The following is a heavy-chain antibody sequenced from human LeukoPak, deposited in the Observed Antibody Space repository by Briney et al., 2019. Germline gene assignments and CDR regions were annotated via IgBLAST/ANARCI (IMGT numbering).Heavy chain of an antibody. CDR2: INTITGVP. D-gene: IGHD3-10*01. Sequence: GASVKVSCKASGYTFTSNAMNWVRQAPGQGLEWLGRINTITGVPTYAQGFTGRFVFSLDTSVSTAYLQISSLKAEDTAVYYCARGSETYPLLYYWFDPWGQGTLVTVSS. CDR1: GYTFTSNA. CDR3: ARGSETYPLLYYWFDP. V-gene: IGHV7-4-1*02. J-gene: IGHJ5*02.